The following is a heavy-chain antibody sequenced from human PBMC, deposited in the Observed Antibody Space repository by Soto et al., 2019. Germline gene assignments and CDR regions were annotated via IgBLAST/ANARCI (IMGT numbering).Heavy chain of an antibody. Sequence: QVQLVESGGGVVQPGRSLRLSCAASGFTFSSYGMHWVRQAPGKGLEWVAVIWYDGSNKYYADSVKGRFTISRDNSKNTLYLQMNSLRAEDTAVYYCARDGPLVVPAAMQYYFDYWGQGTLVTVS. CDR2: IWYDGSNK. D-gene: IGHD2-2*01. V-gene: IGHV3-33*01. CDR3: ARDGPLVVPAAMQYYFDY. J-gene: IGHJ4*02. CDR1: GFTFSSYG.